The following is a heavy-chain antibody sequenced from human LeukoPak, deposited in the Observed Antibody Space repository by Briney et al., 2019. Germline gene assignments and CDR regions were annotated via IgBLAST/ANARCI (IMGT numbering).Heavy chain of an antibody. CDR2: IFYSGST. Sequence: PSETLSLTCTVSGGSISTSNYYWGWIRQPPGKGLEWIGNIFYSGSTYYSPSLKSRVTISLDTSKNQFSLKLSSVTAADTAVYYCARERELLAFDYWGQGTLVTVSS. CDR1: GGSISTSNYY. V-gene: IGHV4-39*07. J-gene: IGHJ4*02. D-gene: IGHD1-26*01. CDR3: ARERELLAFDY.